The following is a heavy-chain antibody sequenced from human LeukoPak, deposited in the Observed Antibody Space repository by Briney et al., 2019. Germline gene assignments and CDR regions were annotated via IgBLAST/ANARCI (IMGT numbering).Heavy chain of an antibody. Sequence: SETLSLTCTVSGGSFTSYFWSWVRQPPGEGLEWIGYIYYSGSTNYNPSLKSRVTISVDTFKNQFSLELSSVTAADTAVYYCARVVRYCSSTSCSFFDYWGQGTLVTVSS. CDR1: GGSFTSYF. D-gene: IGHD2-2*01. V-gene: IGHV4-59*01. CDR3: ARVVRYCSSTSCSFFDY. J-gene: IGHJ4*02. CDR2: IYYSGST.